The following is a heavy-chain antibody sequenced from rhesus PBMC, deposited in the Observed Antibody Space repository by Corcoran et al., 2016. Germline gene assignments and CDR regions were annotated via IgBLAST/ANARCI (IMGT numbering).Heavy chain of an antibody. V-gene: IGHV4-122*02. CDR1: GGSISRVYYY. CDR3: ARGENQATLDY. Sequence: QVQLQESGPGLVTPSATLSLTCAASGGSISRVYYYWSWISQPPGKGLEWIGSIYYSGITSYNPSLKSRVTISRDTSKNQFSLKLSSVTAADTAVYYCARGENQATLDYWGQGVLVTVSS. J-gene: IGHJ4*01. CDR2: IYYSGIT.